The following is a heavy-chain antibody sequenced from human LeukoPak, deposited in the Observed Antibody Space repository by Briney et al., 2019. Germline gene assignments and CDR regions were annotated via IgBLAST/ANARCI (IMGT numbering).Heavy chain of an antibody. CDR1: GGSISSSNW. CDR3: ARRAGAYSHPYDY. D-gene: IGHD4/OR15-4a*01. V-gene: IGHV4-4*02. Sequence: SETLSLTCAVSGGSISSSNWWSWVRQPPGKGLEWIGEIFHSATTNYNPSLKSRVTISVDKSKNHFSLKLSSVTAADTAVYYCARRAGAYSHPYDYWGQGTLVTVSS. CDR2: IFHSATT. J-gene: IGHJ4*02.